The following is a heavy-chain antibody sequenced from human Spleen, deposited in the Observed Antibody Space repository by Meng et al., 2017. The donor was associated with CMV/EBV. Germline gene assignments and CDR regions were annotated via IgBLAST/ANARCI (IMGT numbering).Heavy chain of an antibody. J-gene: IGHJ6*02. V-gene: IGHV3-11*01. Sequence: GESLKISCAASGFTLNNAWMSWIRQAPGKGLEWVSYIGSSGTTIYYADSVKGRFTISRDNGKNSLYLQMNSLRAEDTAVYYCARDAPYCSSADCYDNFYYGMAVWGQGTTVTVSS. CDR2: IGSSGTTI. CDR3: ARDAPYCSSADCYDNFYYGMAV. CDR1: GFTLNNAW. D-gene: IGHD2-2*01.